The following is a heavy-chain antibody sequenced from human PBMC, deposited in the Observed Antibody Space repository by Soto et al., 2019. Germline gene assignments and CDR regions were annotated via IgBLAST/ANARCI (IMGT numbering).Heavy chain of an antibody. CDR3: AKATVGYYDIPSPTDY. J-gene: IGHJ4*02. CDR1: GFTFSSYA. Sequence: GGSLRLSCAASGFTFSSYAMSSVRQAPGKGLEWVSAISGSGGSTYYADSVKGRFTISRDNSKNTLYLQMNSLRAEDTAVYYCAKATVGYYDIPSPTDYWGQGTLVTVSS. CDR2: ISGSGGST. V-gene: IGHV3-23*01. D-gene: IGHD3-9*01.